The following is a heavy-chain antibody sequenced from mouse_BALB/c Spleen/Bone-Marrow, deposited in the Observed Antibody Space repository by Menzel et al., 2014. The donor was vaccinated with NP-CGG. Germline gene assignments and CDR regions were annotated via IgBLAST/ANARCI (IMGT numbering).Heavy chain of an antibody. D-gene: IGHD2-1*01. V-gene: IGHV5-6-3*01. CDR3: ARGNYGNYVDYFDY. CDR1: GFTFSSYG. CDR2: INSNGGST. Sequence: DVMLVESGGGLVQPGGSLKLSCAASGFTFSSYGMSWVRQTPDKRLELVASINSNGGSTYYPDSVKGRFTISRDNAKNTLSPQMSSLKSEDTAMYYCARGNYGNYVDYFDYWGQGTTLTVSS. J-gene: IGHJ2*01.